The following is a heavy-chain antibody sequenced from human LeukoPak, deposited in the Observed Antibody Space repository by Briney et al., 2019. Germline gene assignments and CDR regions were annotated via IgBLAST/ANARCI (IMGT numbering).Heavy chain of an antibody. D-gene: IGHD6-19*01. Sequence: SRTLSLTCAISGDSVSSNSAAWNWIRQSPSRGLEWLGRTYYRSKWYTDYAVSVKSRISINSDTSKNQFSLQLNSVTPEDTAVYYCARGAVAHFDYWGQGTLVTVSS. V-gene: IGHV6-1*01. CDR1: GDSVSSNSAA. CDR3: ARGAVAHFDY. J-gene: IGHJ4*02. CDR2: TYYRSKWYT.